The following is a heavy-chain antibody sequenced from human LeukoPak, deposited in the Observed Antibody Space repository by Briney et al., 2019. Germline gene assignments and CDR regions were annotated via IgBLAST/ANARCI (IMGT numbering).Heavy chain of an antibody. D-gene: IGHD2-15*01. CDR3: ARGGYCSGGSCYMLGDYYGMDV. CDR1: GGTFSSYA. V-gene: IGHV1-69*06. CDR2: IIPIFGTA. Sequence: GASVKVSCKASGGTFSSYAIGWVRQAPGQGLEWMGGIIPIFGTANYAQKFQGRVTITADKSTSTAYMELSSLRSEDTAVYYCARGGYCSGGSCYMLGDYYGMDVWGKGTTVTVSS. J-gene: IGHJ6*04.